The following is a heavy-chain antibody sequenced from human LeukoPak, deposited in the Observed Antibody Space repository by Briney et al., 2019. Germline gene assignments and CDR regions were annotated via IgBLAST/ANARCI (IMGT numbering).Heavy chain of an antibody. D-gene: IGHD5-18*01. J-gene: IGHJ6*02. CDR1: VFTFSGDS. Sequence: VGSLRLSSAASVFTFSGDSMTSVPQAPGNRLKWVSSISSSSSYIYYATSLTGRFTISRDIAKNSLYLQMNSLRAEDTAVYYCARSGYDYYCDYGMDVWGQGTTVTVSS. CDR3: ARSGYDYYCDYGMDV. CDR2: ISSSSSYI. V-gene: IGHV3-21*01.